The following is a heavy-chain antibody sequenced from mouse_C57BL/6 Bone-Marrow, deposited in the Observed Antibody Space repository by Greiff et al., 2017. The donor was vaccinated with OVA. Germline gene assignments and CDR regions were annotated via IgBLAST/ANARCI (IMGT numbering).Heavy chain of an antibody. CDR2: IDPSDSYT. D-gene: IGHD2-14*01. V-gene: IGHV1-69*01. J-gene: IGHJ2*01. CDR1: GYTFTSYW. Sequence: QVQLQQPGAELVKPGASVKLSCKASGYTFTSYWMHWVKQRPGQGLEWIGEIDPSDSYTNYNQKFKGKSTLTVDKSSSTAYMQLSSLTSEDSAVYYCARGVQLGGRGTAITVSS. CDR3: ARGVQL.